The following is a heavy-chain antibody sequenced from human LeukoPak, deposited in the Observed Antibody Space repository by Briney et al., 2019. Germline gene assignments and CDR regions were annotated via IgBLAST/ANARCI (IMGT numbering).Heavy chain of an antibody. J-gene: IGHJ4*02. V-gene: IGHV3-11*01. Sequence: PGGSLRLSCDAYGFSISDYYMRWIRQSPGKGQEWISYITSGAGSTKYADSVKGRFTISRDKAKNSVALQVNSLRAEDTAVYYCTRERRGTYYAFESWGQGTLVIVSS. CDR2: ITSGAGST. CDR3: TRERRGTYYAFES. D-gene: IGHD3-10*01. CDR1: GFSISDYY.